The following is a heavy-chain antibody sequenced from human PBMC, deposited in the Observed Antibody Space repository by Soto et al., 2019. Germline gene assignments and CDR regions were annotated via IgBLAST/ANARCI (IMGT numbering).Heavy chain of an antibody. CDR3: AKVDRIAARPGRNWFDP. J-gene: IGHJ5*02. Sequence: EVQLLESGGGLVQPGGSLRLSCAASGFTFSSYAMSWVRQAPGKGLEWVSAISGSGGSTYYADSVKGRFTISRDNSKNTLYLQMNSLRAEDTDVYYCAKVDRIAARPGRNWFDPWGQGTLVTVSS. D-gene: IGHD6-6*01. CDR1: GFTFSSYA. CDR2: ISGSGGST. V-gene: IGHV3-23*01.